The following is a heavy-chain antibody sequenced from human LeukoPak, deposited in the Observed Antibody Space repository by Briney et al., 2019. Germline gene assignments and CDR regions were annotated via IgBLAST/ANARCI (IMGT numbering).Heavy chain of an antibody. J-gene: IGHJ4*02. Sequence: ASVKVSCKASGYTFTSYGISWVRQAPGQGLEWMGWISAYNGNTNYAQELQGRVTMTTDTSTSTAYMELRSLRSDDTAVYYCARDRLRYGDSPLDYWGQGTLVTVSS. V-gene: IGHV1-18*01. CDR1: GYTFTSYG. D-gene: IGHD4-17*01. CDR2: ISAYNGNT. CDR3: ARDRLRYGDSPLDY.